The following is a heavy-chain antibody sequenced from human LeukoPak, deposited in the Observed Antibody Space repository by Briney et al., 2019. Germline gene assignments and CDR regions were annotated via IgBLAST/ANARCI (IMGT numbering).Heavy chain of an antibody. CDR2: IIPIFGTA. D-gene: IGHD2-15*01. J-gene: IGHJ4*02. CDR1: GGTFRSYA. V-gene: IGHV1-69*13. Sequence: ASVKVSCKASGGTFRSYAISWVRQAPGQGLEWMGGIIPIFGTANYARKFQGRVTITADESTSTAYMELSSLRSEDTAVYYCARGEGYCSGGSCYPAFDYWGQGTLVTVSS. CDR3: ARGEGYCSGGSCYPAFDY.